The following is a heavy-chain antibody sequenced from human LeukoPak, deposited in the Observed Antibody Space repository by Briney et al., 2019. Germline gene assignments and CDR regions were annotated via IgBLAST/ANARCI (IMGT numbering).Heavy chain of an antibody. D-gene: IGHD1-1*01. V-gene: IGHV3-30*02. CDR2: IRFDGSNE. CDR1: GFTFTNYG. CDR3: AKDQQLVTSYYYYMDV. Sequence: GWSLRLSCAASGFTFTNYGMHWVRQAPGKGLEWVAFIRFDGSNEYCADSVKGRFTISRDNSKNTLYLQMNSLRAEDTAVYYCAKDQQLVTSYYYYMDVWGKGTPVTVSS. J-gene: IGHJ6*03.